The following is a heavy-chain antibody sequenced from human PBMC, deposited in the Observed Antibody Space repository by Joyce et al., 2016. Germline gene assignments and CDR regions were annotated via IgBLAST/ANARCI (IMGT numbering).Heavy chain of an antibody. CDR1: GFSFSGYY. D-gene: IGHD4-23*01. Sequence: QVQLVQSGAEVKNPGASVKVSCKASGFSFSGYYIHWVRQAPGQGLEWMVWINPYRGDKIYAQQFQGRVTMTRDTSISTVYLELGRLTSDDTALYYCAREYGGTFYFDYWGQVTLVTVSS. J-gene: IGHJ4*02. V-gene: IGHV1-2*02. CDR3: AREYGGTFYFDY. CDR2: INPYRGDK.